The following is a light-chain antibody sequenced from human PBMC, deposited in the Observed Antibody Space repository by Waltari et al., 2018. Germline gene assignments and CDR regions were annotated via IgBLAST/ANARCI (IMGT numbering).Light chain of an antibody. CDR3: CSYVGLGTYV. CDR2: EVN. CDR1: SSAVGNYTL. V-gene: IGLV2-23*02. J-gene: IGLJ1*01. Sequence: QSGLAQPASASGSPGQSITITCTGTSSAVGNYTLVSWYQQRPGKAPPLLIYEVNKRAPGTSDGFSAAKSGNTASLSISGLQAQEDEADYYCCSYVGLGTYVFGTGTKVTV.